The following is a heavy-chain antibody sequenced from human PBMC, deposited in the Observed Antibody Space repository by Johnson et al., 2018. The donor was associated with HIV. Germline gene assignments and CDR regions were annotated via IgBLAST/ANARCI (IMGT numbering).Heavy chain of an antibody. D-gene: IGHD3-3*01. CDR1: GFTFSSYW. J-gene: IGHJ3*02. CDR3: ARAYYNFWSGYAFDI. Sequence: VQLVESGGGLVQPGGSLRLSCAASGFTFSSYWMSWVRQAPGKGLEWVANIKQDGSEKYYVDSVKGRFTISRDNAKNSLYLQMNSLSAEDTAVYYCARAYYNFWSGYAFDIWGQGTMVTVSS. CDR2: IKQDGSEK. V-gene: IGHV3-7*01.